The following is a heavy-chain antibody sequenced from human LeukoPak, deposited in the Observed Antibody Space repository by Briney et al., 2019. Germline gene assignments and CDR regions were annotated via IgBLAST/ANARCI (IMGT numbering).Heavy chain of an antibody. CDR2: MNPNSGNT. CDR3: ARGRRGYQLLTYYYYMDV. CDR1: GYTFTGYY. D-gene: IGHD2-2*01. V-gene: IGHV1-8*03. J-gene: IGHJ6*03. Sequence: ASVKVSCKASGYTFTGYYMHWVRQATGQGLEWMGWMNPNSGNTGYAQKFQGRVTITRNTSISTAYMELSSLRSEDTAVYYCARGRRGYQLLTYYYYMDVWGKGTTVTVSS.